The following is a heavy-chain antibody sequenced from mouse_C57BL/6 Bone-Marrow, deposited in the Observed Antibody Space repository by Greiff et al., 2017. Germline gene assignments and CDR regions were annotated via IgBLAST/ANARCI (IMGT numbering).Heavy chain of an antibody. D-gene: IGHD1-1*01. CDR2: IYPRSGNT. CDR1: GYTFTSYG. Sequence: VQLQQSGAELARPGASVKLSCKASGYTFTSYGISWVKQRTGQGLEWIGEIYPRSGNTYYNEKFKGKATLTGDKSSRTAYMQLRSLTAEASAFYFCALFYYGSRDYWGQGTTLTVSS. CDR3: ALFYYGSRDY. J-gene: IGHJ2*01. V-gene: IGHV1-81*01.